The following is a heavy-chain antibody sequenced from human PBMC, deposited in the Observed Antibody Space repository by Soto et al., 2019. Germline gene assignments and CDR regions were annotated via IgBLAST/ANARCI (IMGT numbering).Heavy chain of an antibody. D-gene: IGHD3-10*01. CDR3: ARDRSGITMVRGVIPPPPLYGMDV. CDR1: GGTFSSYA. V-gene: IGHV1-69*13. Sequence: SVKVSCKASGGTFSSYAISWVRQAPGQGLEWMGGIIPIFGTANYAQKFQGRVTITADESTSTAYMELSSLRSEDTAVYYCARDRSGITMVRGVIPPPPLYGMDVWGQGTTVTV. CDR2: IIPIFGTA. J-gene: IGHJ6*02.